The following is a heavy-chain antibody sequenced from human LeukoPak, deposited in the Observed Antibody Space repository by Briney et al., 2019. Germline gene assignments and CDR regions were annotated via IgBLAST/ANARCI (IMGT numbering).Heavy chain of an antibody. Sequence: IPSETLSLTCTVSGGSISSSSYYWGWIRQPPGKGLEWIGSNYYSGSTYYNPSLKSRVTISVDTSKSQFSLKLSSVTAADTAVYYCARGGRQAMASDYWGQGTLVTVSS. CDR2: NYYSGST. CDR1: GGSISSSSYY. J-gene: IGHJ4*02. D-gene: IGHD5-18*01. CDR3: ARGGRQAMASDY. V-gene: IGHV4-39*07.